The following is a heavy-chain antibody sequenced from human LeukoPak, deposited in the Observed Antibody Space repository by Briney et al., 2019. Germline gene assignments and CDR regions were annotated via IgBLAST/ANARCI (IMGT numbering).Heavy chain of an antibody. Sequence: PGGSLRLSCAVSGFTFDNYNMNWVRQAPGKGLEWVSYISHDSVVIYYTDSVKGRFTVSRDNVSNLLYLQMSRLTVDDAAVYYCAREGFSTVTSDYWGQGTLVTVSS. CDR2: ISHDSVVI. V-gene: IGHV3-48*04. CDR3: AREGFSTVTSDY. J-gene: IGHJ4*02. CDR1: GFTFDNYN. D-gene: IGHD4-17*01.